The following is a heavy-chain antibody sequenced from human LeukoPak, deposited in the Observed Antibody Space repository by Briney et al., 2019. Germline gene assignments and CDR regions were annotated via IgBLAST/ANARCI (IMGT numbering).Heavy chain of an antibody. CDR1: GFTFSSYS. CDR3: ARTTADYYYMDV. D-gene: IGHD1-1*01. CDR2: ISSSSSYI. Sequence: PGGSLRLSCAASGFTFSSYSMNWVRQAPGKGLEWVSSISSSSSYIYYADSVKGRFTISRDNAKNSLYLQMNSLRAGDTAVYYCARTTADYYYMDVWGKGTTVTVSS. J-gene: IGHJ6*03. V-gene: IGHV3-21*01.